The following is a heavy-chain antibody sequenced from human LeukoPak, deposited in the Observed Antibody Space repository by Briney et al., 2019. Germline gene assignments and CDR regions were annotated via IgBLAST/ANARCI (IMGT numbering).Heavy chain of an antibody. J-gene: IGHJ4*02. D-gene: IGHD5-12*01. Sequence: AFYFGSFSGCICSVIRAPARKLLGLIGEINHSGSTNYSPSLKSRVTISVDTSKNQFSLKLSSVTAADTAVYYCARHTWQWLPFDDWGQGTQVTISS. CDR1: FGSFSGCI. CDR2: INHSGST. CDR3: ARHTWQWLPFDD. V-gene: IGHV4-34*01.